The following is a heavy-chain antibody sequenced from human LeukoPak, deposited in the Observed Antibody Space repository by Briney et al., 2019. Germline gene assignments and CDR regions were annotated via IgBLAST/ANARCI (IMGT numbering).Heavy chain of an antibody. D-gene: IGHD2-2*01. CDR2: IYYSGST. V-gene: IGHV4-59*01. J-gene: IGHJ4*02. CDR1: GGSISSYY. Sequence: SETLSLTCTVSGGSISSYYWSWIRQPPGKGLEWIGYIYYSGSTNYNPSLKSRVTISVDTSKNQFSLKLSSATAADTAVYYCARYKDCSSTSCQYYFDYWGQGTLVTVSS. CDR3: ARYKDCSSTSCQYYFDY.